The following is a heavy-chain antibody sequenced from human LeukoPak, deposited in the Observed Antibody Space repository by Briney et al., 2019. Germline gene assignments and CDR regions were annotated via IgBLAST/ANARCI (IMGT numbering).Heavy chain of an antibody. CDR3: ARRAGDYSHPYDY. CDR2: ISGSGGST. Sequence: GGSLRLSCAASGFTFSSYGISWVRQAPGKGLEWVSAISGSGGSTYYADSVKGRFTISRDNAKNSLYLQMNSLRAEDTAMYYCARRAGDYSHPYDYWGQGTLVTVSS. J-gene: IGHJ4*02. D-gene: IGHD3-22*01. CDR1: GFTFSSYG. V-gene: IGHV3-23*01.